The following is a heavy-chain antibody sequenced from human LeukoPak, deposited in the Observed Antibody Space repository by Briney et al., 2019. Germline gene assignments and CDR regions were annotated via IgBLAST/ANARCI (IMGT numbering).Heavy chain of an antibody. CDR1: GGSFSGYY. J-gene: IGHJ6*02. Sequence: SETLSLTCAVYGGSFSGYYWSWIRQPPGKGLEWIGEINHSGSTNYNPSLKSRVTISVDTSKNQFSLKLSSVTAADTAVYYCARELPTYDFWSRPYYYYGMDVWGQGTTVTVSS. D-gene: IGHD3-3*01. CDR3: ARELPTYDFWSRPYYYYGMDV. V-gene: IGHV4-34*01. CDR2: INHSGST.